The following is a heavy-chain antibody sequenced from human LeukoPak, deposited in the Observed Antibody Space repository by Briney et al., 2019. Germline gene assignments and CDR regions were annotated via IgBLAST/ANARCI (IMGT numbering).Heavy chain of an antibody. J-gene: IGHJ6*02. Sequence: SETLSLTCTVSGASTSSSFWSWIRQSPGRGLEGIGYINYRGETSQNPSLESRVSMSGDTSKNQISLQLTSVTAADTAVYYCARMIVATIRIGVYFYHGMDVWGQGTTVTVSS. V-gene: IGHV4-59*08. CDR2: INYRGET. CDR1: GASTSSSF. D-gene: IGHD5-12*01. CDR3: ARMIVATIRIGVYFYHGMDV.